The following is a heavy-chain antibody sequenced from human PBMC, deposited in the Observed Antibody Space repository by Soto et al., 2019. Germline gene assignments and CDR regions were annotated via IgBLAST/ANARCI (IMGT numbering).Heavy chain of an antibody. V-gene: IGHV1-46*01. Sequence: GASVKVSCKAYGYSFSNRYVVWVRQAPGQGLEWMGVINPAGGSTSYAQKFQGRVTVTRDTSASTAYMELSSLRSEDTAVYYCARGGYYDNVWGKLSDYGLDVWGQGTTVTVSS. CDR3: ARGGYYDNVWGKLSDYGLDV. CDR1: GYSFSNRY. J-gene: IGHJ6*02. D-gene: IGHD3-16*01. CDR2: INPAGGST.